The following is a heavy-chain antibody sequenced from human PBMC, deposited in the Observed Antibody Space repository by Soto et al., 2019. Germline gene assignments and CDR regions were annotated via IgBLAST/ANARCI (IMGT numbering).Heavy chain of an antibody. D-gene: IGHD3-16*01. CDR2: ISGSGGRS. CDR1: GFTFSNYA. J-gene: IGHJ4*02. CDR3: AHAYFVWYSDQTYYFDY. V-gene: IGHV3-23*01. Sequence: EVQLLDSGGGLVQPGGSLRLSCAASGFTFSNYAMTWVRQGPGKGLEWVSGISGSGGRSYYADSVKGRFTISRDKSKSTLYLQMNGMRAEDTAVYYCAHAYFVWYSDQTYYFDYWGQGTLVTVSS.